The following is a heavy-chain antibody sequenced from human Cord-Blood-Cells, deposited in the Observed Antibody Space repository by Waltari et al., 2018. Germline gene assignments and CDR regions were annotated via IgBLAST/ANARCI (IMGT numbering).Heavy chain of an antibody. J-gene: IGHJ3*02. CDR2: IYHSGST. V-gene: IGHV4-38-2*02. CDR3: ARGGNYDFWSGYHDAFDI. D-gene: IGHD3-3*01. CDR1: GYSISSGYS. Sequence: QVQLPESGPGLVKPSETLSLTCTVSGYSISSGYSWGWIRQPPGKGLEWIGSIYHSGSTYYNPSLKSRVTISVDTSKNQFSLKLSSVTAADTAVYYCARGGNYDFWSGYHDAFDIWGQGTMVTVSS.